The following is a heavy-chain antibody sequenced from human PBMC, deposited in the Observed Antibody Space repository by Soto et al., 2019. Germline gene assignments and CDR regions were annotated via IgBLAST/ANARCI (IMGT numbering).Heavy chain of an antibody. J-gene: IGHJ5*01. D-gene: IGHD1-26*01. Sequence: SQTLSLTCAISGDSVSSSSVTWNWIRQSPSRGLEWLGRTYYRSKWYNDYVESVKSRIIINPDTSKNQFSLHLNSVTPEDTAVYYCVRLIGNSWLDFWGQGTLVTV. CDR2: TYYRSKWYN. CDR1: GDSVSSSSVT. V-gene: IGHV6-1*01. CDR3: VRLIGNSWLDF.